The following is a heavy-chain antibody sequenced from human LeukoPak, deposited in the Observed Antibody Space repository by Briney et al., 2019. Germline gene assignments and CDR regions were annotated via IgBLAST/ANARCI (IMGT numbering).Heavy chain of an antibody. CDR3: AKERKLLPFDC. D-gene: IGHD4-23*01. CDR1: GFTFNTYG. J-gene: IGHJ4*02. Sequence: GGSLRLSCAASGFTFNTYGMHWVRRAPGKGLEWVAFIQNDEIDKFYADSVKGRFTISRDNSKNTLYLRMNNLRPEDTAVYYCAKERKLLPFDCWGQGTLVTVSS. V-gene: IGHV3-30*02. CDR2: IQNDEIDK.